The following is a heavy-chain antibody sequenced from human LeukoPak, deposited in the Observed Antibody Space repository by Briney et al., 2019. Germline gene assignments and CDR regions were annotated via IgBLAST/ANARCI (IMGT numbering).Heavy chain of an antibody. D-gene: IGHD4-17*01. CDR3: ATTVTKSSIGVAFDI. CDR1: GGTFSSYA. Sequence: SVKVSCRASGGTFSSYAISWVRQAPGQGLEWMGGIIPIFGTANYAQKFQGRVTITTDESTSTAYMELSSLRSEDTAVYYCATTVTKSSIGVAFDIWGQGTMVTVSS. V-gene: IGHV1-69*05. J-gene: IGHJ3*02. CDR2: IIPIFGTA.